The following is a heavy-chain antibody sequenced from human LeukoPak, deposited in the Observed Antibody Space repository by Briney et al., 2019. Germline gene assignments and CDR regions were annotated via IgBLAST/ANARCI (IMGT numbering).Heavy chain of an antibody. D-gene: IGHD3-3*01. CDR2: IYSGGST. J-gene: IGHJ4*02. CDR3: ARDLSVP. Sequence: GGSLRLSCAASGFTVSSNYMSWVRQAPGKGLEWVSVIYSGGSTYYADSVKGRFTISRDNSKNTVYLQMNSLSTDDTAVYYCARDLSVPWGQGTLVTVSS. V-gene: IGHV3-66*01. CDR1: GFTVSSNY.